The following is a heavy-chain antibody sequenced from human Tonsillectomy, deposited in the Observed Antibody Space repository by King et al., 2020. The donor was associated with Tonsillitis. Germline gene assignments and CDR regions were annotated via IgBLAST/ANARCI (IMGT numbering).Heavy chain of an antibody. Sequence: VQLVESGGGLVKPGGSLRLSCAASGFTFSNAWMSWVRQAPGKGLEWVGRIKSKTDGGTTDYAAPVKGRFTISRGDSKNMLYLQMNSLKTEDTAVYYCTTDLVVGATTRGVDYWGQGTLVTVSS. V-gene: IGHV3-15*01. CDR3: TTDLVVGATTRGVDY. D-gene: IGHD1-26*01. CDR2: IKSKTDGGTT. J-gene: IGHJ4*02. CDR1: GFTFSNAW.